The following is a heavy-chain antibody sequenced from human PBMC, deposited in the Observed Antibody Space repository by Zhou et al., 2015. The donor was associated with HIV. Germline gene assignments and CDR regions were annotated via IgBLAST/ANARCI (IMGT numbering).Heavy chain of an antibody. Sequence: QVQLVESGGGVVQPGRSLRLSCAASGFTFSSYAIHWVRQAPGKGLEWVALIWSDGSSKYYADSVKGRFTISRDNSKNTLYLQMNSLRAEDTAVYYCARTPDYYDSSGYWGQGTLVT. CDR1: GFTFSSYA. J-gene: IGHJ4*02. CDR2: IWSDGSSK. V-gene: IGHV3-33*01. D-gene: IGHD3-22*01. CDR3: ARTPDYYDSSGY.